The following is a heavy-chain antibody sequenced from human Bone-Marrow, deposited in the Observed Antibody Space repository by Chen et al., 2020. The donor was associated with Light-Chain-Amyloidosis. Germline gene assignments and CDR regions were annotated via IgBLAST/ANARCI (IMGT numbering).Heavy chain of an antibody. Sequence: QVQLVESGGGLVKPGGSLRLSCTASGFTFSDSYMTWVRQAPGKGLEWISYISSKSSYANYADTVKGRFITSRDNAKKTLYLQMNSLRDEDAAVYYCARNRDTAVEYGMDVWGQGTTVTVSS. CDR2: ISSKSSYA. CDR1: GFTFSDSY. CDR3: ARNRDTAVEYGMDV. D-gene: IGHD5-18*01. V-gene: IGHV3-11*06. J-gene: IGHJ6*02.